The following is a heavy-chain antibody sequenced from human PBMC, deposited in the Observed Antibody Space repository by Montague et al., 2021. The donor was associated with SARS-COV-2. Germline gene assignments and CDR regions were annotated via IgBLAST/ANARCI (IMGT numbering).Heavy chain of an antibody. Sequence: CAISGDSVSSNTAAWNWIRQSPSRGLEWLGRTYYRSKWYNDYAVSVKSRISINADTSKSQFSLQLNSVTLEDTAVYYCARGISATNKWGQGTLVTVSS. CDR2: TYYRSKWYN. CDR3: ARGISATNK. J-gene: IGHJ4*02. D-gene: IGHD6-13*01. CDR1: GDSVSSNTAA. V-gene: IGHV6-1*01.